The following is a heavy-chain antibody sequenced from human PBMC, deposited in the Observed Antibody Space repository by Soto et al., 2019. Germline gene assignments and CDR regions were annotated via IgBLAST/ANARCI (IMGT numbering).Heavy chain of an antibody. J-gene: IGHJ6*03. D-gene: IGHD3-3*01. V-gene: IGHV4-59*08. Sequence: PSETLSLTCTVSGGSISSYYWSWIRQPPGKGLEWIGYIYYSGSTNYNPSLKSRVTISVDKSKNQFSLKLSSVTAADTSVYYCARQMSGYYQHYYYYMDVWGKGTTVTVSS. CDR2: IYYSGST. CDR1: GGSISSYY. CDR3: ARQMSGYYQHYYYYMDV.